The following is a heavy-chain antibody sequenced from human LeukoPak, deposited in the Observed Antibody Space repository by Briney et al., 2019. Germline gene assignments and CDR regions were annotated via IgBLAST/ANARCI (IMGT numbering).Heavy chain of an antibody. V-gene: IGHV3-53*01. D-gene: IGHD3-10*01. CDR2: LYSGSST. CDR1: GFSVSTNY. J-gene: IGHJ2*01. CDR3: ARVGDHYHWYLDL. Sequence: GALTLSCAASGFSVSTNYMNWVRQAPGKGREWVSILYSGSSTYYTNSVKGRFTISRDNSRNTLYPHMTNLRAEDTAVHYCARVGDHYHWYLDLWGRGSLLTVSS.